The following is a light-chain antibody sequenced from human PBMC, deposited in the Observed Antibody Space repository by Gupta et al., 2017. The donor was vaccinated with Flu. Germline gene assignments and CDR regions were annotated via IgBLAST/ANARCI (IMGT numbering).Light chain of an antibody. CDR3: QQSYSTPFT. CDR2: VAS. Sequence: GDRVTISCRASQRISSYLNWYQQRPGKAPQLLISVASTLEAGVPPRFSGSASGTDFTLTITSLQPEDCATYYCQQSYSTPFTFGPGTKVD. CDR1: QRISSY. V-gene: IGKV1-39*01. J-gene: IGKJ3*01.